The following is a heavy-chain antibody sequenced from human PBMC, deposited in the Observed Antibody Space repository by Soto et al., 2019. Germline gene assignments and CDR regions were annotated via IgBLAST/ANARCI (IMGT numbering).Heavy chain of an antibody. CDR2: IISFFGTT. CDR1: GGTLRSYA. D-gene: IGHD1-1*01. Sequence: QVQLVQSGAEVKKAGSSVKVSCKASGGTLRSYALSWVRQAPGQGFEWMGGIISFFGTTNYAQKFQGRVTITADESTATAYTELTSLRSEDTAIYYCAKARSRDLWNAYKTWGQGTLVTVSS. CDR3: AKARSRDLWNAYKT. J-gene: IGHJ4*02. V-gene: IGHV1-69*01.